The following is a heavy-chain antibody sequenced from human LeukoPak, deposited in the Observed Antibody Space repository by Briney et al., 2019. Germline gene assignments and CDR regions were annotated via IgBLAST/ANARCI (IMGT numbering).Heavy chain of an antibody. D-gene: IGHD2-2*01. J-gene: IGHJ4*02. CDR1: GYSINNNYY. CDR2: IYYSGST. V-gene: IGHV4-61*05. Sequence: PSETLSLTCTVSGYSINNNYYWDWIRQPPGKGLEWIGYIYYSGSTNYNPSLKSRVTISVDKSKNQFSLRLTSVTAADTAVYYCARSPTKRVPEDYWGQGTLVTVSS. CDR3: ARSPTKRVPEDY.